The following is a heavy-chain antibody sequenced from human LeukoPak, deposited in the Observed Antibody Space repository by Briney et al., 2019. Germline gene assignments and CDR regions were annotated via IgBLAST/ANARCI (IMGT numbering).Heavy chain of an antibody. CDR2: IYDSGTT. Sequence: PSETLSLTCTVSGGSISSYYWSWIRQPPGKGLEWIGYIYDSGTTYYNPSLKSRVTISLHTSESQFSLKLSSVTAADTAVYFCARDRTGYFFDDWGQGTLVTVSS. CDR1: GGSISSYY. J-gene: IGHJ4*02. CDR3: ARDRTGYFFDD. V-gene: IGHV4-59*06.